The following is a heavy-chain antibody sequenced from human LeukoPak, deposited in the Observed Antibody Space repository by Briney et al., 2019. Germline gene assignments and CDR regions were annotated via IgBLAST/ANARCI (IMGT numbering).Heavy chain of an antibody. J-gene: IGHJ4*02. Sequence: GGSLRLSCAASGFTFSGSAMHWVRQASGKGLEWVGRIRNKANSYATAYAASVNGRFTISRDDSKNTLYLQMNSLRAEDTAVYYCARVSSSSWWALDYWGQGTLVTVSS. CDR1: GFTFSGSA. V-gene: IGHV3-73*01. CDR3: ARVSSSSWWALDY. CDR2: IRNKANSYAT. D-gene: IGHD6-13*01.